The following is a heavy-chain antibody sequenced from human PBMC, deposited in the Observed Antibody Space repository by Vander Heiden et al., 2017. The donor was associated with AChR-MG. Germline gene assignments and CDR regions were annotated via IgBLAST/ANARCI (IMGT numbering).Heavy chain of an antibody. V-gene: IGHV4-30-4*01. J-gene: IGHJ4*02. CDR2: IYYNGNT. CDR1: GDSITSDDYF. Sequence: QVQLHESGPGLVKPSQTLSLTCTVPGDSITSDDYFWTWLRQPPEEGLEYIRYIYYNGNTYYNPSLKGRFSFSLDTSKSQFSLKLTSLTAADTAVYFCARERKFWPGTLDSWGQGTHVSVSS. CDR3: ARERKFWPGTLDS.